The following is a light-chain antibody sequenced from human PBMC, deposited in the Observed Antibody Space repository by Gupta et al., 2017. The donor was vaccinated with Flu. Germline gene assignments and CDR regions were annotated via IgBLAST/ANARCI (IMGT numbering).Light chain of an antibody. CDR3: AAWDDNLAGLV. Sequence: RSSISCSGSSSNIGRKYVYWYQHLPGTAPKLLIHRNSQRPSGVPDRFSGSKSGTSASLAISGLRSEDEGDYFCAAWDDNLAGLVFGGGTKVTVL. J-gene: IGLJ3*02. CDR2: RNS. CDR1: SSNIGRKY. V-gene: IGLV1-47*01.